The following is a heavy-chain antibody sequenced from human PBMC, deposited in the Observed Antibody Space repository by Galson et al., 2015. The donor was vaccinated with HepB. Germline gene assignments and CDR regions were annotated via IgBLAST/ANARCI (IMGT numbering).Heavy chain of an antibody. J-gene: IGHJ6*03. CDR3: ARDATGCGGDCDYYYFYMDV. CDR1: GFTFSSYG. D-gene: IGHD2-21*01. Sequence: SLRLSCAASGFTFSSYGMHWVRQAPGKGLEWVAVISYDGSNKYYADSVKGRFTISRDNSKNKLYLQMNSLRAEDTALYYCARDATGCGGDCDYYYFYMDVWGKGTTVTVSS. V-gene: IGHV3-30*03. CDR2: ISYDGSNK.